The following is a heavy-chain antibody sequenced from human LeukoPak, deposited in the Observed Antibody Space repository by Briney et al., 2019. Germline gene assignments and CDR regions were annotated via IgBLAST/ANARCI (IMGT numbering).Heavy chain of an antibody. CDR1: GYSFTSYW. D-gene: IGHD2-15*01. V-gene: IGHV5-51*01. CDR3: ARFLVVVAANYYFDY. J-gene: IGHJ4*02. CDR2: IYPGDSDT. Sequence: GKSLKISCKGSGYSFTSYWIGWVRQMPGKGLEWMGIIYPGDSDTRYSPSFQGRVTISADKSISTAYLQWSSLKASDTAMYYCARFLVVVAANYYFDYWGQGTLVTVSS.